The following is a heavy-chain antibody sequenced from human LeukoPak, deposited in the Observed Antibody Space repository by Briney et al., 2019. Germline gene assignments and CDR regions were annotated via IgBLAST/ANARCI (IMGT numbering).Heavy chain of an antibody. CDR2: ISGNSNSI. CDR3: AKKGYYDGSGYYMYYFDH. Sequence: GGSLRLSCAVSGFTFSHYSRNWVRQAPGKGLEWVSSISGNSNSIYYADSVKGRFTVSRDNAKNSLFLRMNSLRAEDTAVYYCAKKGYYDGSGYYMYYFDHWGQGTLVTVSS. D-gene: IGHD3-22*01. CDR1: GFTFSHYS. J-gene: IGHJ4*02. V-gene: IGHV3-21*04.